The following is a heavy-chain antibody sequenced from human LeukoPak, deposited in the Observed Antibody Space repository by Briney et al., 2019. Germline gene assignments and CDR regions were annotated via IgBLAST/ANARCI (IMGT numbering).Heavy chain of an antibody. CDR2: ITWNSDSI. CDR3: VKDRGGYSSSWNWFDP. Sequence: GGSLRLSCAASGFTFDEYAMHWVRQAPGKGLEWVSGITWNSDSIGYADSVKGRFTISRDNAKNSLYLQMNSLRAEDTALYYCVKDRGGYSSSWNWFDPWGQGTLVTVSS. CDR1: GFTFDEYA. J-gene: IGHJ5*02. V-gene: IGHV3-9*01. D-gene: IGHD6-13*01.